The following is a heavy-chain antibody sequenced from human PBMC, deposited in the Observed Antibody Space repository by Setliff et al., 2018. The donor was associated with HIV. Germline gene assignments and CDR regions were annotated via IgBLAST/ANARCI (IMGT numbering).Heavy chain of an antibody. CDR1: GGSISSGSYY. CDR3: ARVGDQYYYDSSGYCTAELFDY. J-gene: IGHJ4*02. V-gene: IGHV4-61*02. CDR2: IYTSGST. D-gene: IGHD3-22*01. Sequence: SETLSLTCAVSGGSISSGSYYWSWIRQPAGKGLEWIGRIYTSGSTNYNPSLKSRVTISVDKSKNQFSLKLSSVTAADTAVYYCARVGDQYYYDSSGYCTAELFDYWGQGTLVTVSS.